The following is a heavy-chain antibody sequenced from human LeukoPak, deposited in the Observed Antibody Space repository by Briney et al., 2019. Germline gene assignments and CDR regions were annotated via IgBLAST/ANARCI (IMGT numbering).Heavy chain of an antibody. CDR2: IIPIFGTA. CDR3: ARGVAAAGRSFYYFDY. V-gene: IGHV1-69*13. D-gene: IGHD6-13*01. CDR1: GYTFTSYG. J-gene: IGHJ4*02. Sequence: ASVKVSCKASGYTFTSYGISWVRQAPGQGLEWMGGIIPIFGTANYAQKFQGRVTITADESTSAAYMELSSLRSEDTAVYYCARGVAAAGRSFYYFDYWGQGTLVTVSS.